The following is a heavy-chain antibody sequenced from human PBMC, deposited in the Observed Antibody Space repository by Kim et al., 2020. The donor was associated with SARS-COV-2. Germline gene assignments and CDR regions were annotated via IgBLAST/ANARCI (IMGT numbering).Heavy chain of an antibody. J-gene: IGHJ5*02. Sequence: SETLSLTCPVYGGSFSGYFWTWSRQPPGKGLEWIGEINHIGNTHYNPSLKSRVTMSVDTSKHQFSLKLSSVTAADTAVYYCATVREQLLPNWFDPWGQGTPVTVSS. CDR3: ATVREQLLPNWFDP. D-gene: IGHD1-26*01. CDR1: GGSFSGYF. CDR2: INHIGNT. V-gene: IGHV4-34*01.